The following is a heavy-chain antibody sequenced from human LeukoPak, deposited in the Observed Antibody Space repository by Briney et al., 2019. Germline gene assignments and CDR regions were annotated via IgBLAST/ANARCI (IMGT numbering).Heavy chain of an antibody. Sequence: ASVKVSCKASGYTFTGYYMHWVRQAPGQGLEWMGWINPNSGGTNYAQKFQGRVTMTRDTSISTAYMELSRLRSDDTAVYYCARERYSSSRIELCYWGQGTLVTVSS. D-gene: IGHD6-13*01. CDR2: INPNSGGT. CDR1: GYTFTGYY. V-gene: IGHV1-2*02. J-gene: IGHJ4*02. CDR3: ARERYSSSRIELCY.